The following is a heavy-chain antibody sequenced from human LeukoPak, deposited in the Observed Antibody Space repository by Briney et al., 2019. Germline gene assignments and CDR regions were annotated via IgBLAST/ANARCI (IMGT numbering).Heavy chain of an antibody. V-gene: IGHV3-11*01. CDR3: ARDGGIAARPGDYYYYYGMDV. Sequence: GGSLTLSCAASGFTFSDYYMSWIRQAPGKGLEWVSYINSSGSTIYYAHSGKGRFTISRDNAKSSMYLQMNSLRAEDTAVYYCARDGGIAARPGDYYYYYGMDVWGQGTTVTVSS. CDR1: GFTFSDYY. CDR2: INSSGSTI. D-gene: IGHD6-6*01. J-gene: IGHJ6*02.